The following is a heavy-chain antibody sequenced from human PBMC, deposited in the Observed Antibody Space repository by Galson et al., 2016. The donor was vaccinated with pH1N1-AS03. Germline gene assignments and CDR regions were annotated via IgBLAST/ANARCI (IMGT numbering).Heavy chain of an antibody. D-gene: IGHD1/OR15-1a*01. V-gene: IGHV3-30*02. J-gene: IGHJ5*02. CDR3: AQDRVNGIDATTRWFAP. Sequence: SLRLSCAASGFIFTHYSMHWVRQAPGKGLEWVTFIRHDGSNRYYADSVKGRFTISRDNSKNTLFLQMNSLRPEDTAVYYCAQDRVNGIDATTRWFAPWGQGAQVTVSS. CDR2: IRHDGSNR. CDR1: GFIFTHYS.